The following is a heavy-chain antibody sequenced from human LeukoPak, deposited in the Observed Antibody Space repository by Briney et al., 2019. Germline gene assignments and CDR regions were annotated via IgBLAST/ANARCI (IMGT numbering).Heavy chain of an antibody. CDR1: GGSFSGYY. J-gene: IGHJ4*02. CDR2: INHSGST. D-gene: IGHD6-13*01. V-gene: IGHV4-34*01. CDR3: ARSGSSSWYSH. Sequence: PSETLSLTCAVYGGSFSGYYWSWIRQPPGKGLEWIGEINHSGSTNYNPSLKSRVTISVDTSKNQFSLKLSSVTAAHTAVYYCARSGSSSWYSHWGQGTLVTVSS.